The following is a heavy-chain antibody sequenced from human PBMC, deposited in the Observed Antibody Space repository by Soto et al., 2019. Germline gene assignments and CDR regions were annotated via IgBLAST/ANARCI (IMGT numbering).Heavy chain of an antibody. D-gene: IGHD3-22*01. Sequence: SVKVSCKASGGTFSSYAISWVRQAPGQGLEWMGGIIPIFGTANYAQKFQGRVTITADESTSTAYMELSSLRSEDTAVYYCASQNVRYYYDSSGPLRWGQGTLVTVSS. J-gene: IGHJ4*02. CDR1: GGTFSSYA. CDR2: IIPIFGTA. CDR3: ASQNVRYYYDSSGPLR. V-gene: IGHV1-69*13.